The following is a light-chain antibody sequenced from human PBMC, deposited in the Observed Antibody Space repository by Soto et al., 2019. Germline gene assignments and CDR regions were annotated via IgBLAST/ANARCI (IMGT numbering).Light chain of an antibody. CDR2: NNN. CDR1: SSNIGSYT. J-gene: IGLJ2*01. Sequence: QSVLTQPPSASGTPGQRVTISCSGSSSNIGSYTVNWYQQLPGTAPKILLFNNNQRPPGVPARFSGSKSGTSASLAISGVQSEDEADYYCASWDDSLKGGVFGGGTKLTVL. CDR3: ASWDDSLKGGV. V-gene: IGLV1-44*01.